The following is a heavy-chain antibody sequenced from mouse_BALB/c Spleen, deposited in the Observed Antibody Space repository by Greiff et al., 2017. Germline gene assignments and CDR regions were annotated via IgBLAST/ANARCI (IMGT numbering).Heavy chain of an antibody. Sequence: DVKLVESGGGLVKPGGSLKLSCAASGFTFSDYYMYWVRQTPEKRLEWVATISDGGSYTYYPDSVKGRFTISRDNAKNNLYLQMSSLKSEDTAMYYCARSKRVYFDYWGQGTTLTVSS. V-gene: IGHV5-4*02. CDR1: GFTFSDYY. CDR2: ISDGGSYT. D-gene: IGHD2-5*01. J-gene: IGHJ2*01. CDR3: ARSKRVYFDY.